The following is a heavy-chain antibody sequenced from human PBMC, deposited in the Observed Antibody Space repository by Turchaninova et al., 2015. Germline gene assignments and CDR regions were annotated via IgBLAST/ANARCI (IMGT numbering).Heavy chain of an antibody. V-gene: IGHV1-46*01. CDR1: VYTFTNYY. CDR2: INPSDGST. Sequence: QVQLVQSGAEVKKPGASVKVSCKASVYTFTNYYMHWVRPAPGQGLGWRGLINPSDGSTTSAKEFQSRVTMTRETSTRTVYRELSSLRSEDTAVDYCAKEFGGNAFDIWGQGTMVTVSS. J-gene: IGHJ3*02. CDR3: AKEFGGNAFDI. D-gene: IGHD3-16*01.